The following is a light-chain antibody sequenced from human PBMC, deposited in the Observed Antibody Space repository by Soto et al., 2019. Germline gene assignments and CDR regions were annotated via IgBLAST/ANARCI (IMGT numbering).Light chain of an antibody. CDR1: SSDIGGYKY. Sequence: QSALTQPASVSGSPGQSITMSCTGTSSDIGGYKYVSWYQQYPGKAPKIMIYEVSKRPSGVSNRFSGSKSGSTASLTISGLQAEDEADYYCSSYASSTALVFGGGTKLTVL. V-gene: IGLV2-14*01. J-gene: IGLJ2*01. CDR2: EVS. CDR3: SSYASSTALV.